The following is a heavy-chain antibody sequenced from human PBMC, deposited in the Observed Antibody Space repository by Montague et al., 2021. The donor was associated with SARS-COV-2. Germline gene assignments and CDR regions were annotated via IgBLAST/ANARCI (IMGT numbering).Heavy chain of an antibody. CDR1: GGSISSSSYY. D-gene: IGHD3-22*01. CDR3: ARGWFSLMIVVVIRGPFDY. V-gene: IGHV4-39*07. Sequence: SETLSLTCTVSGGSISSSSYYWGWIRQPPGKVLEWSGSIYYSGSTYYNPSLKSRVTISVDTSKNQYSLKLSSVTAADTAVYYCARGWFSLMIVVVIRGPFDYWGQGTLVTVSS. J-gene: IGHJ4*02. CDR2: IYYSGST.